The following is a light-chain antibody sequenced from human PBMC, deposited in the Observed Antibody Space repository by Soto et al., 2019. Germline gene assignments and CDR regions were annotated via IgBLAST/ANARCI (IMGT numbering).Light chain of an antibody. J-gene: IGKJ5*01. Sequence: EIVLTQSPVTPSLSPGGMATLSCSASQTISNNYLAWYQQKPGQAPSLLIYGASSRATGIPNRFSGSGSGTDFTLTINRLEPEDFAVYYCQQFGRSPITFGQGTRLEIK. V-gene: IGKV3-20*01. CDR2: GAS. CDR3: QQFGRSPIT. CDR1: QTISNNY.